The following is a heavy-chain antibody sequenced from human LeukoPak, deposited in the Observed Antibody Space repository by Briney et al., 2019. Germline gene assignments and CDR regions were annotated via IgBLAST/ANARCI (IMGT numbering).Heavy chain of an antibody. CDR3: AKAPGATHFDY. V-gene: IGHV3-23*01. CDR1: GFTFSSYA. Sequence: GGSLRLSCAASGFTFSSYAMTWVRQAPGQGLEWVSYITGNGGGTYYDDSGKGRFTISRDNFMNTLFLQMDSLRAEDTAVYYCAKAPGATHFDYWGQGTLVTVSS. J-gene: IGHJ4*02. CDR2: ITGNGGGT. D-gene: IGHD1-26*01.